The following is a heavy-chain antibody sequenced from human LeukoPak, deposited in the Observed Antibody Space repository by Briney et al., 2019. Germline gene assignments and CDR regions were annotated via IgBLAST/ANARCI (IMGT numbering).Heavy chain of an antibody. D-gene: IGHD1-1*01. Sequence: PSETLSLTCAVYGGSFSGYYWNWIRQPPGKGLEWIGEINHSGSTNYNPSLKSRVTISVDTSKNQFSLKLSSVTAADTAVYYCARPNWNNWFDPWGQGTLVTVYS. V-gene: IGHV4-34*01. J-gene: IGHJ5*02. CDR2: INHSGST. CDR3: ARPNWNNWFDP. CDR1: GGSFSGYY.